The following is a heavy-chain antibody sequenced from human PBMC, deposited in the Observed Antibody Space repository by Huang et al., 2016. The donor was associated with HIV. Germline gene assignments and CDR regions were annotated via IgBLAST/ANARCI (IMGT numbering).Heavy chain of an antibody. Sequence: EVQLVESGGGLVQPGGSLRLSCAASGFTFDFFWMSWVRQAPGKGREWVANIKQDGSEKYYVDSVKGRFTISRDNAKASLYLQMNSLRDEDTAVYYWARVGGSRSPLGYWGQGTLVTVSS. D-gene: IGHD2-15*01. CDR2: IKQDGSEK. J-gene: IGHJ4*02. CDR1: GFTFDFFW. CDR3: ARVGGSRSPLGY. V-gene: IGHV3-7*01.